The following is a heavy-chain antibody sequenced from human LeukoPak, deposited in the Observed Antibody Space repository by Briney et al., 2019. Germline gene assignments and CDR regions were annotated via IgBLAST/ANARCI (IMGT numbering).Heavy chain of an antibody. V-gene: IGHV1-2*02. CDR3: ATYGDYEAYHFDY. CDR1: GYTFTGAY. Sequence: GASVKVSCKASGYTFTGAYMHWVRQAPGQGLEWMGWVNPNSGDTNYAQKFQGRVTMTRDTSISTAYMELNSLRSDDTAVYYCATYGDYEAYHFDYWGQGTLVTVSS. D-gene: IGHD4-17*01. J-gene: IGHJ4*02. CDR2: VNPNSGDT.